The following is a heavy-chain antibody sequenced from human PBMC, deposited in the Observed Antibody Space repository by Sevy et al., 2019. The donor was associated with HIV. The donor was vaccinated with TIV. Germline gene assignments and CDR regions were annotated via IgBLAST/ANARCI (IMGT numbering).Heavy chain of an antibody. CDR2: IYFTGNT. V-gene: IGHV4-59*01. J-gene: IGHJ4*02. Sequence: SETLSLTCSVSGGSISSYFWTWVRQSPGKGLEWIGNIYFTGNTDYSPSLKSRVTLSLDTSKSKCSLTLKSVTAADTAIYFCARDSTTRPRVLDYWGQGTLVTVSS. D-gene: IGHD1-1*01. CDR3: ARDSTTRPRVLDY. CDR1: GGSISSYF.